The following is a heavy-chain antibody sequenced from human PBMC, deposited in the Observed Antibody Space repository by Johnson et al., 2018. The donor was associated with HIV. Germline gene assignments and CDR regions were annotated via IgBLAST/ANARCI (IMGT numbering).Heavy chain of an antibody. J-gene: IGHJ3*02. CDR2: IYSGGST. CDR1: GFTVSSNY. V-gene: IGHV3-66*01. CDR3: AKVHIPARWSAAFDI. Sequence: VQLVESGGGLVQPGGSLRLSCAASGFTVSSNYMSWVRQAPGKGLEWVSVIYSGGSTYYADSVKGRFTISRDNSKNTLYLQMSSLRTEDTAVYCCAKVHIPARWSAAFDIWGRGTLVTVSS. D-gene: IGHD6-6*01.